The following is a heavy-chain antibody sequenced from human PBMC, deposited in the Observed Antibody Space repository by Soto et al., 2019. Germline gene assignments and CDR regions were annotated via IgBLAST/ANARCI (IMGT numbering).Heavy chain of an antibody. CDR1: GYTFTSYA. V-gene: IGHV1-3*01. CDR3: AILGITETTRFLDY. Sequence: ASVKVSCKASGYTFTSYAMHWVRQAPGQRLEWMGWINAGNGNTKYSQKFQGRVTITRDTSASTAYMELSSLRSEDTVVYYCAILGITETTRFLDYWGQETLVTVSS. D-gene: IGHD1-7*01. CDR2: INAGNGNT. J-gene: IGHJ4*02.